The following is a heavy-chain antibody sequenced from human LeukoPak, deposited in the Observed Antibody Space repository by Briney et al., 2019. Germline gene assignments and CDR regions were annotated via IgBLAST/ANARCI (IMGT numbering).Heavy chain of an antibody. D-gene: IGHD6-13*01. Sequence: GASVKVSCKASGYTFTSYYMHWVRQATGQGLEWMGWMNPNSGNTGYAQKFQGRVTITRNTSISTAYMELSSLRSEDTAVYYCAIRSGSSWYFVYWGQGTLVTVSS. J-gene: IGHJ4*02. CDR2: MNPNSGNT. CDR3: AIRSGSSWYFVY. V-gene: IGHV1-8*03. CDR1: GYTFTSYY.